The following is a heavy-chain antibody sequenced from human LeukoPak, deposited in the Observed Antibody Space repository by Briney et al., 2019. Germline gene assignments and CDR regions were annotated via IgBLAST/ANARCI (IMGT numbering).Heavy chain of an antibody. CDR2: ISAYNGNT. D-gene: IGHD3-22*01. CDR3: ARTTTSMIVVAPFDP. Sequence: ASVTVSCKASGYTFTSYGISWVRQAPGQGLEWMGWISAYNGNTNYAQKLQGRVTLTTDTSTSTAYMELRSLTSDDTAVYYCARTTTSMIVVAPFDPWGQGTLVTVSS. J-gene: IGHJ5*02. V-gene: IGHV1-18*01. CDR1: GYTFTSYG.